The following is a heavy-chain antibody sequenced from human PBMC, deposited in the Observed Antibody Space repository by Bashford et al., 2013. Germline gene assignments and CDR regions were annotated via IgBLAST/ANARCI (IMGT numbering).Heavy chain of an antibody. V-gene: IGHV1-69*13. CDR3: ARGVKSGSYIDAFDI. CDR2: IIPIFGTA. Sequence: SVKVSCKASGGTFSSYAISWVRQAPGQGLEWMGGIIPIFGTANYAQKFQGRVTITADESTSTAYMELSSLRSEDTAVYYCARGVKSGSYIDAFDIWGQGTMVTVSS. CDR1: GGTFSSYA. J-gene: IGHJ3*02. D-gene: IGHD1-26*01.